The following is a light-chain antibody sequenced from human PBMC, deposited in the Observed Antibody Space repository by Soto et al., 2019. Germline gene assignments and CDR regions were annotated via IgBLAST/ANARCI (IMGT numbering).Light chain of an antibody. V-gene: IGLV1-40*01. CDR3: QSYDSSLRGSV. J-gene: IGLJ2*01. CDR1: SSNIGAGYD. CDR2: ANT. Sequence: QSVLAQPPSVSGAPGQRVTISCTGSSSNIGAGYDVHWYKQVPGAAPRLFIFANTNRPSGVPDRISGSKTGTSASLAISGRKAEDEADYYCQSYDSSLRGSVVGGGTKLTVL.